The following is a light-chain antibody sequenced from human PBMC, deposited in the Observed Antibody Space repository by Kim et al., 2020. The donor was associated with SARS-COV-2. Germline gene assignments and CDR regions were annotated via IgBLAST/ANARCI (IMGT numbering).Light chain of an antibody. CDR2: YDA. J-gene: IGLJ3*02. CDR3: HVWESDSDQWV. V-gene: IGLV3-21*01. Sequence: PGTAHTATCGGYDIKAKSVHSYQQKPGPAPVLVIDYDADPTSGIPERLSSSNSRNTATLTVSRVGARDEADADCHVWESDSDQWVFGGGTKLTVL. CDR1: DIKAKS.